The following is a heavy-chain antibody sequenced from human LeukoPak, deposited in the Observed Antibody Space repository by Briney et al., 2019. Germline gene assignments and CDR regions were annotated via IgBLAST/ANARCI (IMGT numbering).Heavy chain of an antibody. CDR3: AKVSPISPSGYLDY. CDR2: IRYDGSIK. J-gene: IGHJ4*02. V-gene: IGHV3-30*02. CDR1: GFTFSSYG. Sequence: GGSLRLSCAASGFTFSSYGMHWVRQAPGKGLDWVAFIRYDGSIKDHADSVKGRFTISRDNSKNTLFLQVNSLRDEDTAMYYCAKVSPISPSGYLDYWGQGTPVTVSS. D-gene: IGHD3-3*01.